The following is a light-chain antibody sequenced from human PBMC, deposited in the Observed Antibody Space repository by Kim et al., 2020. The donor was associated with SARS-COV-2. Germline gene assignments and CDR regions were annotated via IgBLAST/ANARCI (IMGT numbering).Light chain of an antibody. Sequence: RVTTSCSGSSSNIGSNPVNWFRQFPGTAPQLLIYTNNQRPSGVPDRFSGSKSGTSASLAISGLQSEDEADYYCAAWDDSLNGQVVFGGGTQLTVL. V-gene: IGLV1-44*01. CDR3: AAWDDSLNGQVV. J-gene: IGLJ2*01. CDR2: TNN. CDR1: SSNIGSNP.